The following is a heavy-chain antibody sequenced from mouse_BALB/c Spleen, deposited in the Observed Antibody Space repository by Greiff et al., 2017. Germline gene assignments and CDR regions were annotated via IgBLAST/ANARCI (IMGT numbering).Heavy chain of an antibody. D-gene: IGHD2-3*01. CDR1: GYTFTSYV. J-gene: IGHJ4*01. Sequence: VQLKESGPELVKPGASVKMSCKASGYTFTSYVMHWVKQKPGQGLEWIGYINPYNDGTKYNEKFKGKATLTSDKSSSTAYMELSSLTSEDSAVYYCAREGLGLLGAMDYWGQGTSVTVSS. CDR2: INPYNDGT. V-gene: IGHV1-14*01. CDR3: AREGLGLLGAMDY.